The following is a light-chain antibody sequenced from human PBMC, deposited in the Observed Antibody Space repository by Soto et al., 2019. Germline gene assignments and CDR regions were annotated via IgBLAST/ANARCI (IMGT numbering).Light chain of an antibody. Sequence: DIQMTQSPSSLSASVGDRVTITCRASQSISSSFLNWYQQKPGKAPKLLIFSASSLQSGVPSRFSGSGSGTDFTLTISSLQPEDFATYYCQQSYSFGQGTRLEIK. V-gene: IGKV1-39*01. CDR2: SAS. J-gene: IGKJ5*01. CDR3: QQSYS. CDR1: QSISSSF.